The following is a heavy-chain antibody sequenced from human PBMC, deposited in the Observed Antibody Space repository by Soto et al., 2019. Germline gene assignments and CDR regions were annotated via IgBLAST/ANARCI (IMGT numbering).Heavy chain of an antibody. CDR3: TKQKGDSRTYIGLDV. CDR2: AYYRSQWYY. D-gene: IGHD2-21*02. V-gene: IGHV6-1*01. J-gene: IGHJ6*02. Sequence: SQTLSLTCAIPGDSVSSNSAAWNWIRQSPSRGLEWLGRAYYRSQWYYDSAVSVKSRITVIPDTSKNQFSLHLSSVTPEDTALYFCTKQKGDSRTYIGLDVWGQGTTVTVTS. CDR1: GDSVSSNSAA.